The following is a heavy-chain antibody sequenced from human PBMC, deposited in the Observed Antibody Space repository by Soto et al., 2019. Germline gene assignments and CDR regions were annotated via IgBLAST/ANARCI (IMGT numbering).Heavy chain of an antibody. Sequence: QVQLQQWGAGLLKPSETLSLTCAVYGGSFSGYYCSWIRQPPGKGLEWIGEINHSGSTNYNPSLKSRVTISVDTSKNQFSLKLSSVTAADTAVYYCARRYSSSWYLGYWGQGTLVTVSS. CDR2: INHSGST. V-gene: IGHV4-34*01. D-gene: IGHD6-13*01. CDR3: ARRYSSSWYLGY. J-gene: IGHJ4*02. CDR1: GGSFSGYY.